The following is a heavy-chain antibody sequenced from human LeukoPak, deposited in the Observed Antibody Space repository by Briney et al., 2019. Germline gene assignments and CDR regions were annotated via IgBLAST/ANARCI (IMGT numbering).Heavy chain of an antibody. V-gene: IGHV4-59*01. CDR2: IYYSGTT. Sequence: SETLSLTCTVSGGSINSNYWSWIRQPPGKGLEWIGYIYYSGTTDYNPSLKSRVTISVDTSKNQFSLKLRSATAADTAVYFCARDVSGWAGYFDYWGQGTLVTVSS. D-gene: IGHD6-19*01. CDR1: GGSINSNY. J-gene: IGHJ4*02. CDR3: ARDVSGWAGYFDY.